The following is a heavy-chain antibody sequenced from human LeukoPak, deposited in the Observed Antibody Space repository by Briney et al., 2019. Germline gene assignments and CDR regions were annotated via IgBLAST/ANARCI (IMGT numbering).Heavy chain of an antibody. J-gene: IGHJ6*02. Sequence: PGGSLRLSCAASGFTVSSNYMSWVRQAPGKGLEWVSVIYSGGSTYYADSVKGRFTISRHNSKNTLYLQMNSLRAEDTAVYYCARGAMGGGDFYGMDVWGQGTTVTVSS. D-gene: IGHD2-21*01. CDR2: IYSGGST. CDR1: GFTVSSNY. CDR3: ARGAMGGGDFYGMDV. V-gene: IGHV3-53*04.